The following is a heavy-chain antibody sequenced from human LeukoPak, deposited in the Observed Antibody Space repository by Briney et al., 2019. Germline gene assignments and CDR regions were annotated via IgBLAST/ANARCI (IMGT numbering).Heavy chain of an antibody. Sequence: SETLSLTCTVSGGSISSYYWSWIRQPPGKGLEWIGYIYYSGSTNYNPSLKSRVTISVDTSKNQFSLKLSSVTAADTAVYYCARGGYYDSSGYHYWGQGTLVTVSS. CDR1: GGSISSYY. V-gene: IGHV4-59*01. D-gene: IGHD3-22*01. CDR3: ARGGYYDSSGYHY. CDR2: IYYSGST. J-gene: IGHJ4*02.